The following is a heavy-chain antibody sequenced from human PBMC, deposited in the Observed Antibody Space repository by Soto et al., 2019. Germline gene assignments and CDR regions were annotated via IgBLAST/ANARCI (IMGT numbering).Heavy chain of an antibody. D-gene: IGHD2-2*01. Sequence: ASVKVSCKASGYTFTGYDMHWVRQAPGQGLEWMGWINPNSGGTNYAQKFQGWVTMTRDTSISTAYMELSRLRSEATAVYYCARDYESAFSCGREWDYAMDVWGQGTTVTVSS. CDR2: INPNSGGT. CDR1: GYTFTGYD. CDR3: ARDYESAFSCGREWDYAMDV. J-gene: IGHJ6*02. V-gene: IGHV1-2*04.